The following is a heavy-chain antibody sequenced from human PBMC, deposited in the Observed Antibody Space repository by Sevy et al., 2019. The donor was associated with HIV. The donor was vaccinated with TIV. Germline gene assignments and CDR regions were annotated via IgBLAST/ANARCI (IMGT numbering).Heavy chain of an antibody. V-gene: IGHV3-23*01. CDR2: ISFSGSKT. D-gene: IGHD3-3*01. CDR3: AKTPFMDFWNDYYSFYFDF. Sequence: GGSLRLSCAAAGFNFNNYAMTWVRQAPGKGLEWVSGISFSGSKTYYEESVKGRFSISRDPSKNTLYLQMNNVRVEDKAVYFCAKTPFMDFWNDYYSFYFDFWGQGTLVTVSS. CDR1: GFNFNNYA. J-gene: IGHJ4*02.